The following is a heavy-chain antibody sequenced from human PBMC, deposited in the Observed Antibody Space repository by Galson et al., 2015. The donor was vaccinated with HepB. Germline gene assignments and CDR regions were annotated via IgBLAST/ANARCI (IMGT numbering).Heavy chain of an antibody. CDR2: ISYDGSNK. CDR3: AKGGEYQLLNWFDP. Sequence: SLRLSCAASGFTFSSCGMHWVRQAPGKGLEWVAVISYDGSNKYYADSVKGRFTISRDNSKNTLYLQMNSLRAEDTAVYYCAKGGEYQLLNWFDPWGQGTLVTVSS. CDR1: GFTFSSCG. V-gene: IGHV3-30*18. J-gene: IGHJ5*02. D-gene: IGHD2-2*01.